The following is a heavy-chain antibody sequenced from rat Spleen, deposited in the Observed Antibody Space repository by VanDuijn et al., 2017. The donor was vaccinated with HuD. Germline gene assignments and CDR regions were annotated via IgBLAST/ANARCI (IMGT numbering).Heavy chain of an antibody. CDR2: MWTGGIT. J-gene: IGHJ2*01. V-gene: IGHV2-30*01. D-gene: IGHD1-6*01. Sequence: QVQLKESGPGLVQPSQTLSLTCTVSGFSLTSYHVSWVRQPAGKGLEWMGIMWTGGITDYNSALESRLRLTRDTSKGQVFLELNSLQTEDMATYYCAREGLIYTTDHAPYFDYWGQGVMVTVSS. CDR1: GFSLTSYH. CDR3: AREGLIYTTDHAPYFDY.